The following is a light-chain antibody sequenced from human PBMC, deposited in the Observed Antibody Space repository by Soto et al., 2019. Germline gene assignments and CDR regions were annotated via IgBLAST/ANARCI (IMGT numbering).Light chain of an antibody. CDR2: GAS. CDR1: QSISGSY. J-gene: IGKJ4*01. Sequence: EIVLTQSPATLSLSPGERATLSCRASQSISGSYLAWYQQKRGQAPRLLIHGASYRATGIPDRFSGRGSGTEFTLAISRLQSEDFAVYYCQQYNTWPLTFGGGTKVDIK. V-gene: IGKV3-15*01. CDR3: QQYNTWPLT.